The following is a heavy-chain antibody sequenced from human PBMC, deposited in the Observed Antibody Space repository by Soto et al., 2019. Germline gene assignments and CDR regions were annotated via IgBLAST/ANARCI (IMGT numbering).Heavy chain of an antibody. CDR2: IDYDGTTT. D-gene: IGHD6-13*01. V-gene: IGHV3-74*01. CDR1: GFAFDSYW. CDR3: TRGPRPSSAGTGAY. Sequence: EVQLVESGGGLVQPGGSLRLSCAASGFAFDSYWMHWVHQVPGEGPVWVSRIDYDGTTTTYADSVKGRFTISRDNAKNTLYLQMNSLRAEDTAVYYCTRGPRPSSAGTGAYWGQGTLVTVSS. J-gene: IGHJ4*02.